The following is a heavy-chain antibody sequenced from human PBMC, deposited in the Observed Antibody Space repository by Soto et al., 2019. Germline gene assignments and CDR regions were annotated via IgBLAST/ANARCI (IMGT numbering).Heavy chain of an antibody. V-gene: IGHV2-5*01. CDR1: GFSLTTDEVG. Sequence: QITLKESGPPLVKPTQTLTLTCSFSGFSLTTDEVGVGWIRQPPGKALEWLAMIFGNDDKRYSPSLRSRLTLTKDTSRNQVVLTLTNMVPVDTATYYCAHRRRSNNVWYTFGFWGQGMLVTVSS. J-gene: IGHJ4*02. CDR2: IFGNDDK. D-gene: IGHD6-19*01. CDR3: AHRRRSNNVWYTFGF.